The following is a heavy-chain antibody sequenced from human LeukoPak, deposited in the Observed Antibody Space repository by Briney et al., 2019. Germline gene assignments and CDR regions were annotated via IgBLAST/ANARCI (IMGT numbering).Heavy chain of an antibody. CDR2: IYHSGST. D-gene: IGHD3-9*01. CDR1: GGSISSYY. Sequence: SETLSLTCTVSGGSISSYYWSWIRQPPGKGLEWIGNIYHSGSTNYNPSLKSRVTISVDASKNQFSLKLSSVSAADTAMYYCARHRYVDWLSPFDYWGQGTLVTVSS. V-gene: IGHV4-59*08. CDR3: ARHRYVDWLSPFDY. J-gene: IGHJ4*02.